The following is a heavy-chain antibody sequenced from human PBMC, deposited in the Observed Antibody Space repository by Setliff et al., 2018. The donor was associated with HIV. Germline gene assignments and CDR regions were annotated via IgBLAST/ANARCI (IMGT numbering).Heavy chain of an antibody. CDR1: GGTFSSYA. CDR3: ARDSGVSSGWKNWFDS. CDR2: IIPIYGTA. D-gene: IGHD6-19*01. J-gene: IGHJ5*01. V-gene: IGHV1-69*05. Sequence: GASVKVSCKASGGKASGGTFSSYAISWVRQAPGQGLEWMGGIIPIYGTANYAQKFQGRVTITTDESTSTAYMDLSSLRSEDTAVYYCARDSGVSSGWKNWFDSWGQGTLVTVSS.